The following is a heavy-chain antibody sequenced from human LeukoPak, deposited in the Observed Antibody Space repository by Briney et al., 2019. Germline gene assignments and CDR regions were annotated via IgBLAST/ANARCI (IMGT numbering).Heavy chain of an antibody. CDR1: GFTFSSYS. D-gene: IGHD4-11*01. Sequence: PGGSLRLSCEASGFTFSSYSMNWVRQAPGKGLEWVSYISSSSSTIYYADSVKGRFTISRDNAKNSLYLQMNSLRAEDTAVYYCASNVLSLGDYSNYVPYYYYYYMDVWGKGTTVTVSS. J-gene: IGHJ6*03. V-gene: IGHV3-48*01. CDR2: ISSSSSTI. CDR3: ASNVLSLGDYSNYVPYYYYYYMDV.